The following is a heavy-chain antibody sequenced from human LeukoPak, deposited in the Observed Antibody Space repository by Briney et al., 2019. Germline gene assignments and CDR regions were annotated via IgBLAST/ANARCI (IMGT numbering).Heavy chain of an antibody. V-gene: IGHV4-59*03. Sequence: PSETLSLTCTVSRGSLSSYYLSWSRQPPGPGLEWIGDIDYSGSTNYNPSLKRRGTISLDTSKNQFSVKLSSVTAADTTMCYCARAYYYYFMPVWAKGTTVRVS. CDR2: IDYSGST. CDR3: ARAYYYYFMPV. CDR1: RGSLSSYY. J-gene: IGHJ6*03.